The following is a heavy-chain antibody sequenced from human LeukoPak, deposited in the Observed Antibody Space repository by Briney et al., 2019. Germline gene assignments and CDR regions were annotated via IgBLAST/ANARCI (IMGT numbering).Heavy chain of an antibody. CDR2: INPNSGGT. CDR1: GYTFTGYY. J-gene: IGHJ5*02. CDR3: ARETIVVVPAAIEGAPCWFDP. Sequence: AASVKVSCKASGYTFTGYYMHWVRQAPGQGLEWMGWINPNSGGTNYAQKFQGRVTMTRDTSISTAYMELSRLRSDDTAVYYCARETIVVVPAAIEGAPCWFDPWGQGTLVTVSS. V-gene: IGHV1-2*02. D-gene: IGHD2-2*02.